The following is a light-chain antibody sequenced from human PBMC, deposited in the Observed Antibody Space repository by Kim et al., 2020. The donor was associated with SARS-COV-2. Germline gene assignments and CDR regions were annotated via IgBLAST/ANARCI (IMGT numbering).Light chain of an antibody. J-gene: IGLJ2*01. V-gene: IGLV1-40*01. CDR1: SSNIGAVYD. CDR3: QSYDSSLSGNVV. CDR2: GNS. Sequence: VTISCTGSSSNIGAVYDVHWYQQLPGTAPKLLIDGNSNRPSGVPDRFSGSKSGTSASLAITGLQAEDEADYYCQSYDSSLSGNVVFGGGTQLTVL.